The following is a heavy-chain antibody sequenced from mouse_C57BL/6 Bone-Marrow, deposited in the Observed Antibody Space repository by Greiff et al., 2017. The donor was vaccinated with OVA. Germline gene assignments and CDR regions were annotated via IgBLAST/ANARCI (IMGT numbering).Heavy chain of an antibody. CDR1: GFSFNTYA. Sequence: EVMLVESGGGLVQPKGSLKLSCAASGFSFNTYAMNWVRQAPGKGLEWVARIRSKSNNYATYYADSVKDRFTISRDDSESMLYLQMNNLKTEDTAMYYCVHDYDGVYYAMDYWGQGTSVTVSS. V-gene: IGHV10-1*01. CDR2: IRSKSNNYAT. J-gene: IGHJ4*01. D-gene: IGHD2-4*01. CDR3: VHDYDGVYYAMDY.